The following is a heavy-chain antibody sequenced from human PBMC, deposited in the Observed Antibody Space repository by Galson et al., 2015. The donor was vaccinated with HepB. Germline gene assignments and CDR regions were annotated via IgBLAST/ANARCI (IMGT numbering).Heavy chain of an antibody. J-gene: IGHJ6*02. CDR3: ARGRFSYRSSSRYNGMDV. V-gene: IGHV3-7*01. D-gene: IGHD6-6*01. CDR2: IKQDETEK. CDR1: GFTFSSYW. Sequence: SLRLSCAASGFTFSSYWMTWVRQAPGKGLEWVANIKQDETEKYYVDSVKGRFTISRDNAENSLYLQMNSLGAEDTAAYYCARGRFSYRSSSRYNGMDVWGQGTTVTVSS.